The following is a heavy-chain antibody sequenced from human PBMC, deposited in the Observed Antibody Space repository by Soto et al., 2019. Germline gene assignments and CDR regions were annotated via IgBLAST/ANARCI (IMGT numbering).Heavy chain of an antibody. J-gene: IGHJ4*02. D-gene: IGHD2-8*01. CDR1: GGYINNYY. V-gene: IGHV4-59*08. Sequence: SETLSLTCTVSGGYINNYYWTWIRQSPGEGLQWIGYIYYSGSTSYNPSLKSRVAISVDTSKNQFSLKLNSVTAADTAVYYCARHAMVYATCDYWGQGTLVTVSS. CDR2: IYYSGST. CDR3: ARHAMVYATCDY.